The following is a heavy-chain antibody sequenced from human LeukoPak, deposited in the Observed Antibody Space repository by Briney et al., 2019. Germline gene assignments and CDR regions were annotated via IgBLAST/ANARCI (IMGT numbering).Heavy chain of an antibody. CDR3: VRDGEGVAISVNYWFAP. J-gene: IGHJ5*02. D-gene: IGHD3-10*01. CDR2: MSPNSGDT. V-gene: IGHV1-8*01. Sequence: ASMKVSCKASGYTFTSYDFNWVRQATGQRPEWMGWMSPNSGDTGYAQKFQDRVTMTRNTSISTAYMELSSLRSDDTAVYYCVRDGEGVAISVNYWFAPWGQGTLVTVSS. CDR1: GYTFTSYD.